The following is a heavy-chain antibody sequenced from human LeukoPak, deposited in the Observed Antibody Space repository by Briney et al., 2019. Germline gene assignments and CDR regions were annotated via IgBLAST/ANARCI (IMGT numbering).Heavy chain of an antibody. V-gene: IGHV3-48*04. CDR1: GFTFSSYS. CDR3: ARGYTYYFDY. D-gene: IGHD1-1*01. CDR2: ISSSGSTV. Sequence: GGSLRLSCAASGFTFSSYSMNWVRQAPGKGLEWVSYISSSGSTVYYADSVKGRFTISRDNAKNSLYLQMNSLRAEDTAVYYCARGYTYYFDYWGQGTLVTVSS. J-gene: IGHJ4*02.